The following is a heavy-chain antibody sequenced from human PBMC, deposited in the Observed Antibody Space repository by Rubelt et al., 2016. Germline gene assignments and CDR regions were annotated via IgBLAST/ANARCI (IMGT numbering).Heavy chain of an antibody. CDR2: INPSCGST. CDR3: ARYLGIEGDFDY. J-gene: IGHJ4*02. D-gene: IGHD7-27*01. CDR1: GYTFTSYY. Sequence: QVQLVQSGAEVKKPGASVKVSCKASGYTFTSYYMHWVRQAPGQGLEWMGIINPSCGSTTYAQKFQGRVTRTRDTSTSTVYMELRSLRSDDTAVYYCARYLGIEGDFDYWGQGTLVTVSS. V-gene: IGHV1-46*01.